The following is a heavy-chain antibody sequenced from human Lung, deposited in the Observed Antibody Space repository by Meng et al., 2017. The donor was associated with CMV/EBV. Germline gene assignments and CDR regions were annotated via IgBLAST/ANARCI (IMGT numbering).Heavy chain of an antibody. CDR2: INHSGST. D-gene: IGHD6-25*01. Sequence: SETLSLTCAVHDGSFSVYYWSWIRQPPGKGLEWIGEINHSGSTNYSPSLKSRVAMSVDTSKNQLSLRLNSVTAADTAVYYCAREGSGSSRFGYYGMDVWGQGXTVTVSS. V-gene: IGHV4-34*01. CDR1: DGSFSVYY. CDR3: AREGSGSSRFGYYGMDV. J-gene: IGHJ6*02.